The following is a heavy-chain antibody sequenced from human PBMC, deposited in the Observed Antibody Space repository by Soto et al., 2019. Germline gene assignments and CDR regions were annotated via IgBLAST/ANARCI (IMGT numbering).Heavy chain of an antibody. CDR2: IGTAGDT. D-gene: IGHD3-3*01. CDR3: ARAYDFWSGYYPYGMDV. Sequence: GGSLRLSCAASGFTFSSYDMHWVRQATGKGLEWVSAIGTAGDTYYPGSVKGRFTISRENAKNSLYLQMNSLRAGDTAVYYCARAYDFWSGYYPYGMDVRGQGTTVTVSS. CDR1: GFTFSSYD. J-gene: IGHJ6*02. V-gene: IGHV3-13*01.